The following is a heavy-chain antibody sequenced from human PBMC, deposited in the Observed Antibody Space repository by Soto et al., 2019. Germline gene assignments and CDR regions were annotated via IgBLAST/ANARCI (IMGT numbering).Heavy chain of an antibody. Sequence: QITLKESGPTLVKPTQTLTLTCTFSGFSLSTSGVGVVWIRQPPGKALEWLALIYWDDDKRYSPFLKSRHSIPENTSKNPVVLTMHNIDPLHTATYYCAHKGGRGAGMDVWGQGTTVTVSS. CDR2: IYWDDDK. V-gene: IGHV2-5*02. CDR3: AHKGGRGAGMDV. CDR1: GFSLSTSGVG. J-gene: IGHJ6*02. D-gene: IGHD2-15*01.